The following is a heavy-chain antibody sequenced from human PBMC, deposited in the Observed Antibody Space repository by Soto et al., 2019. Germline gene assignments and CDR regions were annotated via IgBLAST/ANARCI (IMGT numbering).Heavy chain of an antibody. CDR1: GFTFSSYA. CDR2: ISGSGGST. CDR3: AKDHLVSGFDY. Sequence: GGSLRLSCAASGFTFSSYAMSWVRQAPGKGLEWVSAISGSGGSTYYADSVKGRFTISRDNSRNTLYLQMNSLRAEDTAVYYGAKDHLVSGFDYWCQGTLVTVSS. V-gene: IGHV3-23*01. D-gene: IGHD3-10*01. J-gene: IGHJ4*02.